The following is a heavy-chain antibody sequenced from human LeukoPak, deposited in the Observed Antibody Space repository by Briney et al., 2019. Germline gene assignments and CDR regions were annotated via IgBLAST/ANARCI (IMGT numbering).Heavy chain of an antibody. J-gene: IGHJ3*02. Sequence: SVKVSCKASGGTFSSYAISWVRQTPGQGLEWMGGIIPIFGTANYAQKFQGRVTITADESTSTAYMELSSLRSEDTAVYYCARVRVFGNDAFDIWGQGTMVTVSS. D-gene: IGHD3-16*01. V-gene: IGHV1-69*13. CDR2: IIPIFGTA. CDR1: GGTFSSYA. CDR3: ARVRVFGNDAFDI.